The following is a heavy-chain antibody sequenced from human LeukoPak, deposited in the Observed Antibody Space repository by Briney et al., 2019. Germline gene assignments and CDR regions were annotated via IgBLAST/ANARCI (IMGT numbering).Heavy chain of an antibody. CDR1: GFTFSNYA. V-gene: IGHV3-23*01. J-gene: IGHJ4*02. D-gene: IGHD4-23*01. CDR3: AKAGNDYGGFFDY. Sequence: GGSLRLSCAASGFTFSNYAMSWVRQAPGKGLEWLSVISGSGGNTHYADSVKGRLTISRDTSKNTLYLQIDSLTTDDTAVYYCAKAGNDYGGFFDYWGQGTLVTVSS. CDR2: ISGSGGNT.